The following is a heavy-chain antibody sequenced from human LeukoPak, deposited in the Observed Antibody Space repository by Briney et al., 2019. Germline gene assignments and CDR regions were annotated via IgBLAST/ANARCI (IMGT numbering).Heavy chain of an antibody. D-gene: IGHD2-15*01. CDR3: VKSGGYSYMDA. CDR2: VSWNRDII. CDR1: GFIFHDFA. J-gene: IGHJ6*03. Sequence: GRSLRLSCAASGFIFHDFAMHWVRQAPGKGRKWVSSVSWNRDIINYADSVRGRFTVSRDNDQNSLYLEMNNLRPDDTALYYCVKSGGYSYMDAWGKGTTVIVSS. V-gene: IGHV3-9*01.